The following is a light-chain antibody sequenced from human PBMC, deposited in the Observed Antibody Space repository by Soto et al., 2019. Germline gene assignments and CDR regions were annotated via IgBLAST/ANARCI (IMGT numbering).Light chain of an antibody. Sequence: EVVMTQSPASLSASPGERVTLSCRASQNIRSSLAWYQQRPGQAPRLLIYDASTRATGIPPRFSGGGSGTEFTVTISSLQSEDFAVYYCQQYGSARTFGQGTKVDIK. CDR2: DAS. CDR3: QQYGSART. J-gene: IGKJ1*01. V-gene: IGKV3-15*01. CDR1: QNIRSS.